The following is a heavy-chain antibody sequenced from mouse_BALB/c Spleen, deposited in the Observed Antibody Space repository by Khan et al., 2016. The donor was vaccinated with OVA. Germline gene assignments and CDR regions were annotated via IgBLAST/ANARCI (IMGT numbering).Heavy chain of an antibody. Sequence: QIQLVQSGPEVEKPGETVKISCKASGHTFTKFGMNWVKQAPGKGLKWMGWINTYTGEPTYADDFNGRFAFSLETSASTAYLQSNNLKNEDTATYFCARPPYFSYVLDNWGQGTSVTVSS. CDR3: ARPPYFSYVLDN. CDR1: GHTFTKFG. V-gene: IGHV9-3-1*01. CDR2: INTYTGEP. D-gene: IGHD2-10*01. J-gene: IGHJ4*01.